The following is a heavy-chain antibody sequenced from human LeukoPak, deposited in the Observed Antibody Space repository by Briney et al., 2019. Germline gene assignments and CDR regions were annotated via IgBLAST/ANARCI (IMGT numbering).Heavy chain of an antibody. CDR1: GGSISSSSYY. V-gene: IGHV4-39*07. D-gene: IGHD1-26*01. J-gene: IGHJ5*02. CDR3: ARLKQRFPYSGSPVGWFDP. CDR2: IYYSGST. Sequence: TSSETLSLTCTVSGGSISSSSYYWGWIRQPPGKGLEWIGSIYYSGSTYYNPSLKSRVTISVDTSKNQFSLKLSSVTAADTAVYYCARLKQRFPYSGSPVGWFDPWGQGTLVTVSS.